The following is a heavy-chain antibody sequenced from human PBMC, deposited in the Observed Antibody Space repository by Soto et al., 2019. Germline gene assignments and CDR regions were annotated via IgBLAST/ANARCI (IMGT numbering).Heavy chain of an antibody. V-gene: IGHV3-21*01. J-gene: IGHJ4*02. CDR2: ISSSSSFI. D-gene: IGHD3-9*01. CDR3: ARGLRCFDWGNDY. CDR1: GFTFRTYS. Sequence: GGSLRLSCAASGFTFRTYSMNWVRQAPGKGLEWVSSISSSSSFIYYADSVKGRFTISRDNVKNSLYLQMDSLSAEGTAVYYCARGLRCFDWGNDYWGQGTLVTVSS.